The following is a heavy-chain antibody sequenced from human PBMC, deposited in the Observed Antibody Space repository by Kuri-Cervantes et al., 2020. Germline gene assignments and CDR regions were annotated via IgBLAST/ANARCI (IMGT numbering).Heavy chain of an antibody. Sequence: GESLKISCAASGVTFSSYWMSWVRQATGKGLEWVSAIGTAGDTYYPGSVKGRFTISRENAKNSLYLQMNSLRAGDTAVYYCARERTYYYDSSGYRHSGLDVWGQGTTVTVSS. D-gene: IGHD3-22*01. CDR2: IGTAGDT. V-gene: IGHV3-13*01. CDR3: ARERTYYYDSSGYRHSGLDV. CDR1: GVTFSSYW. J-gene: IGHJ6*02.